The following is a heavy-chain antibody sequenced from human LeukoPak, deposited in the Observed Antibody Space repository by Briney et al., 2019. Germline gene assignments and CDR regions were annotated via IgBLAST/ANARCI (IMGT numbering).Heavy chain of an antibody. CDR2: ISSSSSYI. D-gene: IGHD6-13*01. Sequence: GGSLRLSCAASGFTFSSYSMNWVRQAPGKGLEWVSSISSSSSYIYYADSVKGRFTISRDNAKNSLYLQMNGLRAEDTAVYYCASGYSSSWYLYAFDIWGQGTMVTVSS. V-gene: IGHV3-21*01. J-gene: IGHJ3*02. CDR1: GFTFSSYS. CDR3: ASGYSSSWYLYAFDI.